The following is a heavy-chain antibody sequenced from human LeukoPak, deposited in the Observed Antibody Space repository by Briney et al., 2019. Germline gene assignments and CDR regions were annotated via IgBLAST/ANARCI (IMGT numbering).Heavy chain of an antibody. D-gene: IGHD5-18*01. V-gene: IGHV4-39*07. Sequence: SETLSLTCTVSGGSISSSSYYWGWIRQPPGKGLEWIGSIYYSGSTYYNPSLKSRVTISVDTSKNQFSLKLSSVTAADTAVYYCARGSRGYSYGLQPLGYWGQGTLVTVSS. CDR3: ARGSRGYSYGLQPLGY. CDR2: IYYSGST. J-gene: IGHJ4*02. CDR1: GGSISSSSYY.